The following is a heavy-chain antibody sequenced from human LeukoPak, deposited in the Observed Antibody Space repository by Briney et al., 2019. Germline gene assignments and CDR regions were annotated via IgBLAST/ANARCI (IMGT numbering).Heavy chain of an antibody. CDR3: ARAKIQRAIAARALVSDY. J-gene: IGHJ4*02. V-gene: IGHV3-23*01. CDR2: ISGSGGST. CDR1: GFTFSSYA. Sequence: GGSLRLSCAASGFTFSSYAMSWVRQAPGKGLEWVSAISGSGGSTYYADSVKGRFTISRDNSKNTLYLQMNSLRAEDTAVYYCARAKIQRAIAARALVSDYWGQGILVTVSS. D-gene: IGHD6-6*01.